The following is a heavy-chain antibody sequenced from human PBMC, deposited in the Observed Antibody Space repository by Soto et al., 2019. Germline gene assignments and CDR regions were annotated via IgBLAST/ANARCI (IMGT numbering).Heavy chain of an antibody. CDR1: GYTFSGHY. Sequence: GASVKVSCKASGYTFSGHYMHWIRQAPGQGPEWLGWINANSGDTDRAPKFQDRLTISIDTSKNQFSLKLSSVTATDTAVYYCARQRTTVVTQAYFDHWGQGALVTVSS. CDR3: ARQRTTVVTQAYFDH. J-gene: IGHJ4*02. CDR2: INANSGDT. V-gene: IGHV1-2*02. D-gene: IGHD2-21*02.